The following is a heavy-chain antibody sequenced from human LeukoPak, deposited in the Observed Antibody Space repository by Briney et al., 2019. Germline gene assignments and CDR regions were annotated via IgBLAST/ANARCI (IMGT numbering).Heavy chain of an antibody. CDR2: IYSAGST. CDR3: ASPGVGYSSSWYPPVY. V-gene: IGHV3-66*01. CDR1: GFTFSSYT. Sequence: QPGGSLRLSCAASGFTFSSYTMSWVRQAPGKGLEWVSVIYSAGSTYYADSVKGRFTISRDNSKNTLYLQMNSLRAEGTAVYYCASPGVGYSSSWYPPVYWGQGTLVTVSS. D-gene: IGHD6-13*01. J-gene: IGHJ4*02.